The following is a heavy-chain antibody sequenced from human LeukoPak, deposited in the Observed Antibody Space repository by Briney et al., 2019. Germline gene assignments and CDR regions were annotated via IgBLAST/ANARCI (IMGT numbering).Heavy chain of an antibody. D-gene: IGHD3-10*01. CDR1: GGSISSYY. Sequence: SETLSLXCTVSGGSISSYYWSWIRQPAGKGLEWIGRIYTSGSTNYNPSLKSRVTMSVDTSKNQFSLKLSSVTAADTAVYYCARAKPSVRGVTLYFDYWGQGTLVTVSS. CDR3: ARAKPSVRGVTLYFDY. V-gene: IGHV4-4*07. CDR2: IYTSGST. J-gene: IGHJ4*02.